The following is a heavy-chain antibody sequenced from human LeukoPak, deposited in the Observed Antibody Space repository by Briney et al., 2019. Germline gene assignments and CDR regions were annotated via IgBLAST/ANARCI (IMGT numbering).Heavy chain of an antibody. Sequence: PGGSLRLSCAASGFTVSSYSMNWVRQAPGKGLEWVAMIWSDGSNQYYADSVKGRFTISRDNSKNTVYLQMDSLRAEDTAIYFCARDKGTRALDYWGQGVLVTVSS. CDR3: ARDKGTRALDY. CDR1: GFTVSSYS. CDR2: IWSDGSNQ. D-gene: IGHD1-1*01. J-gene: IGHJ4*02. V-gene: IGHV3-33*08.